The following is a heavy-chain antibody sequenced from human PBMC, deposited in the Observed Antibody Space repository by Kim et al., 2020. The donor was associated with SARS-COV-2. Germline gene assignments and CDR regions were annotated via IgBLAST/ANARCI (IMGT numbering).Heavy chain of an antibody. CDR3: ARAPAAAGNFDY. Sequence: NQAQKYQGKGTITADKPTSTAYLELSGLSSEDTAVYYCARAPAAAGNFDYWGQGTLVTVSS. J-gene: IGHJ4*02. D-gene: IGHD6-13*01. V-gene: IGHV1-69*04.